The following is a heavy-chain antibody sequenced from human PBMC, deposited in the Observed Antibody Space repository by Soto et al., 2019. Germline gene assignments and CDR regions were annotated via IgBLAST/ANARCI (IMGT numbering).Heavy chain of an antibody. J-gene: IGHJ4*02. CDR2: FSLSGTT. Sequence: PSETLSLTCTVSGASITGSSYWSWIRQPAGKGLEWIGRFSLSGTTNYNPSLRSRVTMSADVSKNQFSPRLTSVTAADTALYYCARGMTPPGAPAWYYFDSWGQGTLVTVSS. V-gene: IGHV4-4*07. CDR3: ARGMTPPGAPAWYYFDS. D-gene: IGHD2-8*02. CDR1: GASITGSSY.